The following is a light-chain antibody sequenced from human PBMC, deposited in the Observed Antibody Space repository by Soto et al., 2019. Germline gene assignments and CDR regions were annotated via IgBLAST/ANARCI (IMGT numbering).Light chain of an antibody. CDR2: DAS. CDR1: KNIRSR. CDR3: QQYHSYWT. Sequence: DFQMTQSPSTLSASVGDRVTITCRASKNIRSRLAWFQQKPGKAPKLLIYDASSLESGVPQRFSGSGSGTEFTLTISSLQTDDFSTYDCQQYHSYWTFGQGTKVE. J-gene: IGKJ1*01. V-gene: IGKV1-5*01.